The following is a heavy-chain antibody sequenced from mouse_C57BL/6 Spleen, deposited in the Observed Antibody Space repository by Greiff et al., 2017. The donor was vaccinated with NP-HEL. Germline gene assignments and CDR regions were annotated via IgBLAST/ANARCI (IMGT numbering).Heavy chain of an antibody. CDR3: ARFSWAY. CDR1: GYTFTDYY. Sequence: EVQLQQSGPELVKPGASVKISCKASGYTFTDYYMNWVKQSHGKSLEWIGDINTNNGGTSYNQKFKGKDTLTVDKSSSTAYMEIGSLTSEDSAVYDWARFSWAYWGQGTLVTVSA. V-gene: IGHV1-26*01. J-gene: IGHJ3*01. CDR2: INTNNGGT.